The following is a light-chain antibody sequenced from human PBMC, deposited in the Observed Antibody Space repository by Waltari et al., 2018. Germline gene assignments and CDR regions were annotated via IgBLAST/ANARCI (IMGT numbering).Light chain of an antibody. CDR2: AAS. J-gene: IGKJ2*03. CDR1: QGIRND. CDR3: LXXYS. Sequence: AIQMTQSPSSLSASVGDRIIITCRASQGIRNDLGWYQQKPGNAPKLLIYAASSLQSGVXXXFSGSGSXTXFXXSISSLQPEXXXXXXXLXXYS. V-gene: IGKV1-6*01.